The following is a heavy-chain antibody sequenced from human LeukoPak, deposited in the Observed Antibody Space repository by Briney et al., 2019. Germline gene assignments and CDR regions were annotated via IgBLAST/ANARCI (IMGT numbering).Heavy chain of an antibody. Sequence: GGSLRLSCAASGFTFNTYAMSWVRQAPGKGLEWVSTVSGNGGSTYYADSVKGRFTISRDNSKATLSLQMNSLRAEDTALYCCARDPGYTIYYFDYWGQGTLVTVSS. CDR3: ARDPGYTIYYFDY. CDR1: GFTFNTYA. J-gene: IGHJ4*02. V-gene: IGHV3-23*01. D-gene: IGHD1-1*01. CDR2: VSGNGGST.